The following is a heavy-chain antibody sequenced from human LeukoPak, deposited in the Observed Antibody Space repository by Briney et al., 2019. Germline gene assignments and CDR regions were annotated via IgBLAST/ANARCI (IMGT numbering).Heavy chain of an antibody. CDR3: ARPAPSYDSSGYYHDDAFDI. Sequence: GSLRLSCAASGFTFSDYYWSWIRQPPGKGLEWIGYIYCSGSTNYNPSLKSRVTISVDTSKNQFSLKLSSVTAADTAVYYCARPAPSYDSSGYYHDDAFDIWGQGTMVTVSS. CDR2: IYCSGST. J-gene: IGHJ3*02. V-gene: IGHV4-59*01. D-gene: IGHD3-22*01. CDR1: GFTFSDYY.